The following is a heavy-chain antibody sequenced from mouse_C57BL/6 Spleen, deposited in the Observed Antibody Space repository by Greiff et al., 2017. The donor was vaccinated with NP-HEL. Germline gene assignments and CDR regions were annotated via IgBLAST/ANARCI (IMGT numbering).Heavy chain of an antibody. CDR2: IDPETGGT. CDR1: GYTFTDYE. CDR3: TRRGIGDYFDY. Sequence: VQLMESGAELVRPGASVTLSCKASGYTFTDYEMHWVKQTPVHGLEWIGAIDPETGGTAYNQKFKGKAILTADKSSSTAYMELRSLTSEDSAVYYCTRRGIGDYFDYWGQGTTLTVSS. J-gene: IGHJ2*01. V-gene: IGHV1-15*01. D-gene: IGHD2-14*01.